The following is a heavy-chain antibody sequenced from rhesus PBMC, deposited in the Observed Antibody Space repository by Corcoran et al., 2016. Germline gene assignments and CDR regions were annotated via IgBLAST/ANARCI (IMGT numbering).Heavy chain of an antibody. CDR2: IYGSSGST. CDR3: ARGSSGSWNVLDY. J-gene: IGHJ4*01. CDR1: GYSIRSGYD. Sequence: QVQLQESGPGVVKPSETLSLTCAVSGYSIRSGYDWSWIRQPPGKGLEWIGYIYGSSGSTNYNPSLKNRVTISKVTSKNQFSLKLGSVTAADTAVYYCARGSSGSWNVLDYWGQGVLVTVSS. V-gene: IGHV4-76*01. D-gene: IGHD6-25*01.